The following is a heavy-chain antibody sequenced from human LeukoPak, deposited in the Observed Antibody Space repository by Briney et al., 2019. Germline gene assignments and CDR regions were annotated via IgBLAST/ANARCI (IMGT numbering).Heavy chain of an antibody. CDR1: GFTFSSYS. D-gene: IGHD4-23*01. CDR2: ITSSSAYI. CDR3: ARDYGGNSDY. J-gene: IGHJ4*02. V-gene: IGHV3-21*01. Sequence: GGSLRLSCAASGFTFSSYSMNWVRQAPGKGLEWVSSITSSSAYIYYADSVKGRFTISRDNAKNSLYLQMNSLSVEDTAVYYCARDYGGNSDYWGQGTLVTVSS.